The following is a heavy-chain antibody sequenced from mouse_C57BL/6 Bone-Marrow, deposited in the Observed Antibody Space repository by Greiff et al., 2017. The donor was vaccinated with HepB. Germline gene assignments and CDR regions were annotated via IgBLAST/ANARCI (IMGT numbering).Heavy chain of an antibody. V-gene: IGHV7-3*01. CDR3: ARYYYAMDY. Sequence: DVKLVASGGGLVQPGGSLSLSCAASGFTFTDYYMSWVRQPPGKALEWLGFIRNKANGYTTEYSASVKGRFTISRDNSQSILYLQMNALRAEDSATYYCARYYYAMDYWGQGTSVTVSS. J-gene: IGHJ4*01. CDR2: IRNKANGYTT. CDR1: GFTFTDYY.